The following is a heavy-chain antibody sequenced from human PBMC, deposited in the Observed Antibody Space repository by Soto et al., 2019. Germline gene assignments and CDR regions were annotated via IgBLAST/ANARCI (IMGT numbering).Heavy chain of an antibody. CDR3: AKDSVYCDYFFDY. CDR2: ISWNSGSI. CDR1: GFTFDDYA. V-gene: IGHV3-9*01. Sequence: GGSLRLSCAASGFTFDDYAMHWVRQAPGKGLEWVSGISWNSGSIGYADSVKGRFTISRDNAKNSLYLQMNSLRAEDTALYYCAKDSVYCDYFFDYWGQGTLVTVSS. D-gene: IGHD4-17*01. J-gene: IGHJ4*02.